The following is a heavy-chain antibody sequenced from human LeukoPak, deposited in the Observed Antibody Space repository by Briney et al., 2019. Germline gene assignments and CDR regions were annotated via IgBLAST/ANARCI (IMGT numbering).Heavy chain of an antibody. D-gene: IGHD3-3*01. Sequence: GGSLRLSCAASGFTFSSYAMHWVRQAPGKGLEWVAVISYDGSNKYYADSVKGRFTISRDNSKNTLYLQMNSLRAEDTAVYYCAREESVGYYDFWSGYWEFWGQGTLVTVSS. CDR1: GFTFSSYA. CDR2: ISYDGSNK. J-gene: IGHJ4*02. V-gene: IGHV3-30*04. CDR3: AREESVGYYDFWSGYWEF.